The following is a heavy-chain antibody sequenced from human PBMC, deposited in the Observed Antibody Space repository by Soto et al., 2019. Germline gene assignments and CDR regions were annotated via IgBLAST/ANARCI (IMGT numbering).Heavy chain of an antibody. CDR3: ARGGRQLWQPYYFDY. CDR1: GGTFSSYA. CDR2: IIPIFGTA. Sequence: SVKVSCKASGGTFSSYAISWVRQAPGQGLEWMGGIIPIFGTANYAQKFQGRVTITADESTSTAYMELSSLRSEDTAVYYCARGGRQLWQPYYFDYWGQGTLVTVSS. V-gene: IGHV1-69*13. D-gene: IGHD5-18*01. J-gene: IGHJ4*02.